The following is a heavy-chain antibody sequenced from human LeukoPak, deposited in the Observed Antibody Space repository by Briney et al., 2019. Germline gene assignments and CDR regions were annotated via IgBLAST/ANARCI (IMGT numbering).Heavy chain of an antibody. D-gene: IGHD3-10*01. CDR2: INPNSGGT. V-gene: IGHV1-2*02. CDR1: GYTFTGYY. J-gene: IGHJ4*02. CDR3: AREIGSGWTVGGY. Sequence: ASVKVSFKASGYTFTGYYMHWVRQAPGQGLEWMGWINPNSGGTNYAQKFQGRVTMTRDMSISTAYMELSRLTSDDTAVFYCAREIGSGWTVGGYWGQGTLVTVSS.